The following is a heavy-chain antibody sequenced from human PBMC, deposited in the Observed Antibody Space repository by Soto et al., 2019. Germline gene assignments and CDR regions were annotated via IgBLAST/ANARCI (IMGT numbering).Heavy chain of an antibody. V-gene: IGHV3-30-3*01. CDR3: AREDYDSSGSCDY. CDR1: GFTFSSYA. J-gene: IGHJ4*02. CDR2: ISYDGSNK. Sequence: GGSLRLSCAASGFTFSSYAMHWVRQAPGKGLEWVAVISYDGSNKYYADSVKGRFTISRDNSKNTLYLQMNSLRAEDTAVYYCAREDYDSSGSCDYWGQGTLVTVSS. D-gene: IGHD3-22*01.